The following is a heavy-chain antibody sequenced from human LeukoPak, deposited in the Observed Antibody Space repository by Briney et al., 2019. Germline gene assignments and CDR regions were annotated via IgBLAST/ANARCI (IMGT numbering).Heavy chain of an antibody. D-gene: IGHD4-17*01. Sequence: PGGSLRLSCAASGFTFSSYAMSWVRQAPGKGLEWVSAISSSGSTIYYADSVKGRFTISRDNAKNSLYLQMNSLRAEDTAVYYCARDRVATVTTFFDYWGQGTLVTVSS. CDR2: ISSSGSTI. J-gene: IGHJ4*02. CDR1: GFTFSSYA. CDR3: ARDRVATVTTFFDY. V-gene: IGHV3-21*04.